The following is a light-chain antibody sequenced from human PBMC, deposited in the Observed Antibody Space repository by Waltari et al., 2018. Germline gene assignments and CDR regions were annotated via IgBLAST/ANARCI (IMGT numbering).Light chain of an antibody. Sequence: SYVLTQPPSVSVAPGKTARITCGGNNIGSKSVHWYQQKPGQAPVLVIYYDSDRPSGVHERFSGSNAGNTATLTSSRVEAGDEADYYCQVWDSSSDHAVFGGGTKLTVL. CDR1: NIGSKS. CDR2: YDS. J-gene: IGLJ2*01. V-gene: IGLV3-21*04. CDR3: QVWDSSSDHAV.